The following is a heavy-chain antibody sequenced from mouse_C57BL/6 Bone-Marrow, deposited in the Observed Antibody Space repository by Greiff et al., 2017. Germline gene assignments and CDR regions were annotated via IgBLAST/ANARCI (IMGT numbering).Heavy chain of an antibody. CDR1: GFTFSDYY. CDR3: ARQGNWAWFAY. J-gene: IGHJ3*01. CDR2: ISNGGGST. V-gene: IGHV5-12*01. D-gene: IGHD4-1*01. Sequence: EVHLVESGGGLVQPGGSLKLSCAASGFTFSDYYMYWVRQTPEKRLEWVAYISNGGGSTYYPDTVKGRFTISRDNAKNTLYLQMSRLKSEDAAMYYCARQGNWAWFAYGGQGTLVTVSA.